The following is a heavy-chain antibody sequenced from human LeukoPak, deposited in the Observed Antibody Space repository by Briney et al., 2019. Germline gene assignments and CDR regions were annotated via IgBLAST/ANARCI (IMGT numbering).Heavy chain of an antibody. D-gene: IGHD5-12*01. V-gene: IGHV3-30*04. CDR2: ISYDGSSK. CDR3: ARDVIVATIWGRGFDY. Sequence: GGSLRLSCAASGFTFSSYALHWVRQAPGKGLEWVAVISYDGSSKYYADSVRGRFTISRDNSKNTLYLQMNSLRAEDTAVYYCARDVIVATIWGRGFDYWGQGTLVTVSS. J-gene: IGHJ4*02. CDR1: GFTFSSYA.